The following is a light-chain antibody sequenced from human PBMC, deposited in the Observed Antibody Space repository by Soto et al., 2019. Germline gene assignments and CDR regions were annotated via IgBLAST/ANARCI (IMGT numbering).Light chain of an antibody. CDR2: GAS. CDR1: ERISSNF. J-gene: IGKJ3*01. V-gene: IGKV3-20*01. Sequence: VLTQSPGTLSLSPGERATLSCRASERISSNFLAWYQQRPGQAPRLLIYGASTRASGIPDRFSGSGSGTAFALTISRLEPEDFAVYYCQQYGTSPFTFGPGTTVEIK. CDR3: QQYGTSPFT.